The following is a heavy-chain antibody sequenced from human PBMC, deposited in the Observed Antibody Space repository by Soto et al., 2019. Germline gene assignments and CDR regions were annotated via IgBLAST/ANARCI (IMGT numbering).Heavy chain of an antibody. Sequence: PGGSLRLSCAASGSTFSNHVMNWVRQAPGKGLEWVSAINGGGGSTFYADSVKGRFTISRDNSKNTLYLQMHSLRADDTAVYYCANVPEYNFWSGYRYYFDYWGQGTLVTVSS. V-gene: IGHV3-23*01. J-gene: IGHJ4*02. CDR1: GSTFSNHV. CDR3: ANVPEYNFWSGYRYYFDY. D-gene: IGHD3-3*01. CDR2: INGGGGST.